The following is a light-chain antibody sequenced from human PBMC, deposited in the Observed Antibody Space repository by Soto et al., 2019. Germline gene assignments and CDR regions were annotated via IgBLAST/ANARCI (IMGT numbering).Light chain of an antibody. V-gene: IGKV3-20*01. Sequence: EILLTQSPGTLSLSPVERATLSCRAIQSVRNNYLAWYQQRPGQAPRLLIYAASSRATGIPDRFSGSGSGTDFTLTISRLEPEDFAVYYCQQYGSSPRTFGGGTKVDIK. CDR2: AAS. CDR1: QSVRNNY. J-gene: IGKJ4*01. CDR3: QQYGSSPRT.